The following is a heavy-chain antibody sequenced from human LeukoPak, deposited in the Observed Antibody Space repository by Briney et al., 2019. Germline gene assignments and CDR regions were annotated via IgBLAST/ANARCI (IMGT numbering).Heavy chain of an antibody. J-gene: IGHJ5*02. D-gene: IGHD6-13*01. Sequence: SETLSLTCTVSGGSISSYYWSWIRQPPGKGLEWIGYIYYSGSTNYNPSLKSRVTISVDTSKNQFSLKLSSVTAADTAVYYCARSLGSSSWNWCDPWGQGTLVTVSS. CDR2: IYYSGST. CDR3: ARSLGSSSWNWCDP. V-gene: IGHV4-59*01. CDR1: GGSISSYY.